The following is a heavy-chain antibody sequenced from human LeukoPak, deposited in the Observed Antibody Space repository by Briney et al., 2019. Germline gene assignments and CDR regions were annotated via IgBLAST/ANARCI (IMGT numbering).Heavy chain of an antibody. D-gene: IGHD6-6*01. CDR1: GFTVSSNY. V-gene: IGHV3-53*01. CDR3: TRGRVAARPYVFDY. CDR2: IYSGGNT. Sequence: PGGSLRLSCAASGFTVSSNYMNWVRQAPGKGLEWVSAIYSGGNTYYADSVKGRFTISRDNSKNTVYLQMNSLRAEDSALYYCTRGRVAARPYVFDYWGQGALVTVSS. J-gene: IGHJ4*02.